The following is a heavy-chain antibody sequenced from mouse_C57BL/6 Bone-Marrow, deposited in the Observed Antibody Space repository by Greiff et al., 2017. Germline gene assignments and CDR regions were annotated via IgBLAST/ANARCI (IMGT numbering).Heavy chain of an antibody. CDR2: INPNNGGT. CDR1: GYTFTDYY. J-gene: IGHJ2*01. CDR3: ASSKLYYFDY. Sequence: VQLQQSGPELVKPGASVKISCKASGYTFTDYYMNWVKQSHGKSLEWIGDINPNNGGTSYNQKFKGKATLTVDKSSSTAYMELRSLTSEDSAVYDCASSKLYYFDYWGQGTTLTVSS. V-gene: IGHV1-26*01. D-gene: IGHD1-3*01.